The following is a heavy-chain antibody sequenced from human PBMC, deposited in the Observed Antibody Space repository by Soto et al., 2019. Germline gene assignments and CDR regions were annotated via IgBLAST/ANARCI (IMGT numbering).Heavy chain of an antibody. J-gene: IGHJ3*02. Sequence: PSETLSLTCAVYGGSFSGYYWSWIRQPPGKGLEWIGEINHSGSTNYNPSLKSRVTISVDTSKNQFSLKLSSVTAADTDVYYCGRGGDAFDIWGQGTMVTVSS. CDR1: GGSFSGYY. CDR2: INHSGST. V-gene: IGHV4-34*01. CDR3: GRGGDAFDI.